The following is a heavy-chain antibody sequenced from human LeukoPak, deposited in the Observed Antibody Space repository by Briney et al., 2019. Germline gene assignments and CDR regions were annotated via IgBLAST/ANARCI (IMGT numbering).Heavy chain of an antibody. CDR2: MNPNSGNT. J-gene: IGHJ4*02. CDR3: ARKLFRNSPEKY. D-gene: IGHD2-15*01. CDR1: GYTFTSYG. Sequence: ASVKVSCKASGYTFTSYGISWVRQAPGQGLEWMGWMNPNSGNTGYAQKFQGRVTMTRNTSISTAYMELSSLRSEDTAVYYCARKLFRNSPEKYWGQGTLVTVSS. V-gene: IGHV1-8*02.